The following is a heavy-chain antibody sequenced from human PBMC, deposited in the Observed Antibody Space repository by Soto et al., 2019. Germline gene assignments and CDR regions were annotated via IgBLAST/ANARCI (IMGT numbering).Heavy chain of an antibody. D-gene: IGHD2-15*01. V-gene: IGHV3-30-3*01. Sequence: QVQLVESGGGVVQPGRSLRLSCAASGFTFSSYAMYWVRQAPGKGLEWVAVISYDGNNKYYADSVKGRFTISRDNSKNTLYLQMNSPTAEDTAVYYCARAGCDGGSCYTLVGLRYGMDVWGQGTTVSVSS. CDR2: ISYDGNNK. CDR1: GFTFSSYA. CDR3: ARAGCDGGSCYTLVGLRYGMDV. J-gene: IGHJ6*02.